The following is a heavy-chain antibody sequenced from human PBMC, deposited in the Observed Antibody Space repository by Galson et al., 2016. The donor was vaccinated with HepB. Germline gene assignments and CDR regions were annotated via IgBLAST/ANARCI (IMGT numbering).Heavy chain of an antibody. J-gene: IGHJ4*02. D-gene: IGHD1-26*01. CDR3: AKTHLYSGSVFDQ. CDR1: GFAFSGSA. CDR2: ISYHGSDK. Sequence: SLRLSCAASGFAFSGSAMHWVRQAPGKGLEWVAAISYHGSDKYYADSVKGRVTISRDNSNNTLYLQMNSLKTEDTAVYYCAKTHLYSGSVFDQWGQGTLVTVSS. V-gene: IGHV3-30-3*01.